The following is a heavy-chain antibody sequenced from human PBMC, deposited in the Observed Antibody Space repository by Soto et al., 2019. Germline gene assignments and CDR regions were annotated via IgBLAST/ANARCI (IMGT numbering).Heavy chain of an antibody. CDR1: GGSISSYY. V-gene: IGHV4-59*01. CDR3: ARVRLIGYSSGWQFDP. Sequence: SETLSLTCTVSGGSISSYYWSWIRQPPGKGLEWIGYIYYSGSTNYNPSLKSRVTISVDTSKNQFSLKLSSVTAADTAVYYCARVRLIGYSSGWQFDPWGQGTLVTVSS. CDR2: IYYSGST. D-gene: IGHD6-19*01. J-gene: IGHJ5*02.